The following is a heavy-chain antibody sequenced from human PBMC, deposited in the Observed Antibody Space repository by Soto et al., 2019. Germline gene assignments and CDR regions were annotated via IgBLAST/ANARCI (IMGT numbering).Heavy chain of an antibody. CDR3: AKDLRGGYCSGGSCYSSYFDY. D-gene: IGHD2-15*01. J-gene: IGHJ4*02. CDR2: ISGSGGST. CDR1: GFTFSSYA. Sequence: LRLSCAASGFTFSSYAMSWVRQAPGKGLEWVSTISGSGGSTYYADSVKGRFTISRDNSKNTLYLQMNSLRAEDTAVYYCAKDLRGGYCSGGSCYSSYFDYWGQGTLVTVSS. V-gene: IGHV3-23*01.